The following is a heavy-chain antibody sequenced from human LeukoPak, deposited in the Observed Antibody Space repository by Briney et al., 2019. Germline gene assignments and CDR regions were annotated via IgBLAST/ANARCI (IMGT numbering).Heavy chain of an antibody. D-gene: IGHD3-22*01. V-gene: IGHV3-21*01. J-gene: IGHJ4*02. CDR1: GFTFSSYS. CDR3: ARDTLNYYDSSGYYLDFDY. Sequence: VQPGGSLRLSCAASGFTFSSYSMNWVRQAPGKGLEWVSSISSSSSYIYYADSVKGRFTISRDNAKNSLYLQMNSLRAEDTAVYYCARDTLNYYDSSGYYLDFDYWGQGTLVTVSS. CDR2: ISSSSSYI.